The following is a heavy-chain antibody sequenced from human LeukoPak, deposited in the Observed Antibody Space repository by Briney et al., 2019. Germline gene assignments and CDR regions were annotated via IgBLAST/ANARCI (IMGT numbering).Heavy chain of an antibody. V-gene: IGHV4-61*02. J-gene: IGHJ2*01. CDR2: IYTSGST. CDR1: GGSISSGSYY. Sequence: SETLSLTCAVSGGSISSGSYYWSWIRQPAGKGLEWIGRIYTSGSTNYNPSLKSRVTISVDTSKNQFSLKLSSVTAADTAVYYCARWGEVYWYFDLWGRGILVTVSS. D-gene: IGHD3-16*01. CDR3: ARWGEVYWYFDL.